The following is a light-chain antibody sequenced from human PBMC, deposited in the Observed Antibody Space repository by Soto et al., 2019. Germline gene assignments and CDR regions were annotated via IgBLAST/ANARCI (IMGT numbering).Light chain of an antibody. CDR2: DVS. Sequence: QSALTQPRSVSGSPGQSVTISCTGTSSDVGGYNYVSWYQQHPGKAPKLMIYDVSKRPSGVPDRFSGSKSDNTASLTISGLQAEDEADYYCCSYAGSYTPVVFGTGTKVTVL. CDR1: SSDVGGYNY. V-gene: IGLV2-11*01. CDR3: CSYAGSYTPVV. J-gene: IGLJ1*01.